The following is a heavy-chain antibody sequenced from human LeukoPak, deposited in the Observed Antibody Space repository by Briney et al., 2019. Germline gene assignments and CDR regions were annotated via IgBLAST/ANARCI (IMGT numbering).Heavy chain of an antibody. CDR2: IIPIFGTA. CDR1: GGTFSSYA. D-gene: IGHD6-13*01. Sequence: ASVKVSCKASGGTFSSYAISWVRQAPGQGLEWMGRIIPIFGTANYAQKFQGRVTITTDESTSTAYMELSSLRSEDTAVYYCASSKQLGKVYYFDYWDQGTLVTVSS. CDR3: ASSKQLGKVYYFDY. V-gene: IGHV1-69*05. J-gene: IGHJ4*02.